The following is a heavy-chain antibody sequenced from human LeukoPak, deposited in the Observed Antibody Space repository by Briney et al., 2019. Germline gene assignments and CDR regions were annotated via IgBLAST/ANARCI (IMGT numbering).Heavy chain of an antibody. CDR2: IRYDGSNK. CDR3: AKDQDSSWYYFDY. J-gene: IGHJ4*02. V-gene: IGHV3-30*02. CDR1: GFTFSSYG. D-gene: IGHD6-13*01. Sequence: GGSLRLSCAASGFTFSSYGMHWVRQAPGKGLEWVAFIRYDGSNKYYADSVKGRFTISRDNSKNTLYLQMNSLRAEDTAVYYCAKDQDSSWYYFDYWAREPWSPSPQ.